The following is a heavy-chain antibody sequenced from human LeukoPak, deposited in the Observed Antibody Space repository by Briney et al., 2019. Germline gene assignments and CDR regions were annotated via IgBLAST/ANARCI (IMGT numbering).Heavy chain of an antibody. V-gene: IGHV3-11*01. CDR3: AKDKYYGSGSLSKGFDY. CDR1: GFTFSDYY. Sequence: PGGSLRLSCAASGFTFSDYYMSWVRQAPGKGLEWVSSISSSDNTIYYTDSVKGRFTISRDNAKNSLYLQMNSLRAEDMALYYCAKDKYYGSGSLSKGFDYWGQGTLVTVSS. CDR2: ISSSDNTI. J-gene: IGHJ4*02. D-gene: IGHD3-10*01.